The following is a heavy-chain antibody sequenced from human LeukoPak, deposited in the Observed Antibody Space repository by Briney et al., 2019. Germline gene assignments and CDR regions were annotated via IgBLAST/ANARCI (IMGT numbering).Heavy chain of an antibody. J-gene: IGHJ4*02. V-gene: IGHV1-69*13. D-gene: IGHD2-15*01. Sequence: ASVKVSCKASGGTFSSYAISWVRQAPGQGLEWMGGIIPIFGTANYAQKFQGRATITADESTSTAYMELSSLRSEDTAVYYCARDREGYCSGGSCNYYFDYWGQGTLVTVSS. CDR2: IIPIFGTA. CDR3: ARDREGYCSGGSCNYYFDY. CDR1: GGTFSSYA.